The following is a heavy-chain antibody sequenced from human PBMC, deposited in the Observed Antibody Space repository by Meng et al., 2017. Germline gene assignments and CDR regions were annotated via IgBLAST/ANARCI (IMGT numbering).Heavy chain of an antibody. D-gene: IGHD1-1*01. CDR2: IIPIFGTA. Sequence: QVQLVQAGAEGKKPGSSVKVSCKASGGTFNSYAISWVRQAPGQGLEWMGGIIPIFGTANYAQKFQGRVTITTDESTSTAYMELSSLRSEDTAVYYCAINDPQGYYFDYWGQGTLVTVSS. V-gene: IGHV1-69*05. J-gene: IGHJ4*02. CDR3: AINDPQGYYFDY. CDR1: GGTFNSYA.